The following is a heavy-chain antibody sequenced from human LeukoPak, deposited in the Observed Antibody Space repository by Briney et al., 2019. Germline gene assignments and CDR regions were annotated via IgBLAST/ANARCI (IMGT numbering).Heavy chain of an antibody. CDR1: GGSISSSNW. Sequence: SGTLSLTCAVSGGSISSSNWWSWVRQPPGKGLEWIGEIYHSGSTNYNPSLKSRVTISVDKSKNQFSLKLSSVTAADTAVYYCARVRGPMVRREFDYWGQGTLVTVSS. CDR3: ARVRGPMVRREFDY. V-gene: IGHV4-4*02. J-gene: IGHJ4*02. CDR2: IYHSGST. D-gene: IGHD3-10*01.